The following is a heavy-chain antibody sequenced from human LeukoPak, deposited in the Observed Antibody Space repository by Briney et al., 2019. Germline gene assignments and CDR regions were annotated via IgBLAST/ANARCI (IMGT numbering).Heavy chain of an antibody. CDR3: ARSGDSYGPNWFDP. CDR1: GILFSDTY. Sequence: PGGSLRLSCAASGILFSDTYLDWVRQAPGKGLEWVGRSSDKANSYTTKYAASVRDRFTISRDDSKNSLYLQMKSLKIEDTAVYYCARSGDSYGPNWFDPWGQGTLVTVSS. J-gene: IGHJ5*02. CDR2: SSDKANSYTT. V-gene: IGHV3-72*01. D-gene: IGHD5-18*01.